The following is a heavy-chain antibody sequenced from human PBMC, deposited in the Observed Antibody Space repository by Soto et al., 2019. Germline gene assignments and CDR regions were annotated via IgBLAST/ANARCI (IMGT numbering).Heavy chain of an antibody. V-gene: IGHV3-7*01. D-gene: IGHD5-12*01. J-gene: IGHJ6*02. CDR3: GGTRDGYKNGLYYYYYYGRYV. Sequence: PGKGLVCVSSIKQDGSEKYYVDSVKGRFTISRDNAKNSLYLQMNSLRAEDTAVYYCGGTRDGYKNGLYYYYYYGRYVWGQGTTVTVS. CDR2: IKQDGSEK.